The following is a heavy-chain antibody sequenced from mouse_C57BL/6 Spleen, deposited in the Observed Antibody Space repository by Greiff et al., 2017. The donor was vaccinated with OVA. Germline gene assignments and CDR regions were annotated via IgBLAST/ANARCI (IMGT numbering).Heavy chain of an antibody. J-gene: IGHJ4*01. CDR3: AKGAHDSLNAMDY. Sequence: EVKLVESGGGLVKPGGSLKLSCAASGFTFSDYGMHWVRQAPEKGLEWVAYISSGSSTIYYADTVKGRFTISRDNAKNTLFLQMTSLRSEDTAMYYCAKGAHDSLNAMDYWGQGTSVTVSS. V-gene: IGHV5-17*01. D-gene: IGHD2-4*01. CDR2: ISSGSSTI. CDR1: GFTFSDYG.